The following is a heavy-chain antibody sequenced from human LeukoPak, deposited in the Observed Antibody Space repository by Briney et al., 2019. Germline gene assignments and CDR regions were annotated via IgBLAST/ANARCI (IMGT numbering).Heavy chain of an antibody. V-gene: IGHV7-4-1*02. CDR2: ISTKTGNP. CDR3: AKGPHCSSTSCYTKAAFDI. D-gene: IGHD2-2*02. CDR1: GNTFSNYG. J-gene: IGHJ3*02. Sequence: ASVKVSCKASGNTFSNYGLNWVRQAPGQGLEWMGWISTKTGNPMHAQAFTGRFVFSLDTSISTAYLQISSLKAEDTAVYYCAKGPHCSSTSCYTKAAFDIWGQGTMVTVSS.